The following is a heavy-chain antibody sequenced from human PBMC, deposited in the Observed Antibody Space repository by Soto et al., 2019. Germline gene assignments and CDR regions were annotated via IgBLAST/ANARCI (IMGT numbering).Heavy chain of an antibody. D-gene: IGHD3-22*01. V-gene: IGHV4-59*12. Sequence: SETLSLTCTVSGGSISSYYWSWIRQPPGKGLEWIGYIYYSGSTNYNPSLKSRVTISVDTSKNQFSLKLTSVTAADTAVYYCALRSMAVVPEYWGQGTLVTVSS. J-gene: IGHJ4*02. CDR3: ALRSMAVVPEY. CDR1: GGSISSYY. CDR2: IYYSGST.